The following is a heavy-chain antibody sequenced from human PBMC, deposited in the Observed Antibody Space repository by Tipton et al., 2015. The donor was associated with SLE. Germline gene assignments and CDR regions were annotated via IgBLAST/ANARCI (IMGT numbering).Heavy chain of an antibody. CDR1: GDSISSSSYY. Sequence: TLSLTCTVSGDSISSSSYYWGWIRQPPGKGLEWIGTFYYSGNTYFNPSLKSRVTISVDTSKNQFSLRLSSVTAADTAVYYCARDWSWGTNYYYYMDVWGKVTTVTVSS. CDR2: FYYSGNT. V-gene: IGHV4-39*07. D-gene: IGHD1-7*01. J-gene: IGHJ6*03. CDR3: ARDWSWGTNYYYYMDV.